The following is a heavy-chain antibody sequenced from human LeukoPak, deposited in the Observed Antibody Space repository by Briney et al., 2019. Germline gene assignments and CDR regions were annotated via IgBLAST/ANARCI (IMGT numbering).Heavy chain of an antibody. CDR2: ISSSSSTI. D-gene: IGHD3-22*01. CDR1: GFTFSSYS. CDR3: ARVSGYYDSSGYPYYYYYMDV. Sequence: GGSLRLSCAASGFTFSSYSMNWVRQAPGKGLEWVSYISSSSSTIYYADSVKGRFTTSRDNAKNSLYLQMNSLRAEDTAVYYCARVSGYYDSSGYPYYYYYMDVWGKGTTVTVSS. V-gene: IGHV3-48*01. J-gene: IGHJ6*03.